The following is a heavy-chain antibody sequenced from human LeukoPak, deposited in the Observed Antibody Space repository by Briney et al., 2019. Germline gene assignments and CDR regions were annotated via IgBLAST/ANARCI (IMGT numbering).Heavy chain of an antibody. Sequence: ASVKVSCKASGGTFSSYAISWVRQAPGQGLEWMGWISAYNGNTNYAQKLQGRVTMTTDTSTSTAYMELRSLRSDDTAVYYCARVAAVTTASYYYGMDVWGQGTTVTVSS. CDR3: ARVAAVTTASYYYGMDV. V-gene: IGHV1-18*01. D-gene: IGHD4-17*01. CDR1: GGTFSSYA. CDR2: ISAYNGNT. J-gene: IGHJ6*02.